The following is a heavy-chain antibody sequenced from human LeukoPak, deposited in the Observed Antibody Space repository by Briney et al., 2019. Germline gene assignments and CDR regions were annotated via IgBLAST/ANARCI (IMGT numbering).Heavy chain of an antibody. CDR1: GGTFSSYA. J-gene: IGHJ2*01. Sequence: ASVKVSCKASGGTFSSYAISWVRQAPGQGLEWMGGIIPIFGTANYAQKFQGRVTITADKSTSTAYMELSSLRSEDTVVYYCARVATGANWYFDLWGRGTLVTVSS. CDR2: IIPIFGTA. CDR3: ARVATGANWYFDL. D-gene: IGHD5-12*01. V-gene: IGHV1-69*06.